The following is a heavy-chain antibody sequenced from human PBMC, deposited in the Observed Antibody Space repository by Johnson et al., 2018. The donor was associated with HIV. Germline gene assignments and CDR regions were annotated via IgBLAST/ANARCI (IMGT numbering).Heavy chain of an antibody. Sequence: MLLVESGGGLVQPGGSLRLSCAASGFTFSSYWMSWVRQAPGKGLEWVAFIRYDGSNKYYADSVKGRFTISRDNDKNSLYLQMNSLRAEDTAVYYCAREFGQASSYAFDIWGQGTMVTVSS. D-gene: IGHD3/OR15-3a*01. CDR2: IRYDGSNK. J-gene: IGHJ3*02. V-gene: IGHV3-7*01. CDR1: GFTFSSYW. CDR3: AREFGQASSYAFDI.